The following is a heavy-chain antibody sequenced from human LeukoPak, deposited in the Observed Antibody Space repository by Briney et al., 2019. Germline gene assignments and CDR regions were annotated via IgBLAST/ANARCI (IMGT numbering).Heavy chain of an antibody. V-gene: IGHV1-69*01. Sequence: SVKVSCKASGGTFSSYAISWVRQAPGQGLEWMGGIIPIFGTANYAQKFQGRVTITADESTSTAYMELSSLRSEDTAVYYCARGTVYYDFWSGLPVDYWGQGTLVTVSP. D-gene: IGHD3-3*01. CDR1: GGTFSSYA. CDR3: ARGTVYYDFWSGLPVDY. J-gene: IGHJ4*02. CDR2: IIPIFGTA.